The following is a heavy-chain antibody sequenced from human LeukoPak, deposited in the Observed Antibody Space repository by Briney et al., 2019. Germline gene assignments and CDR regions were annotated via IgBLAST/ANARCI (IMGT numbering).Heavy chain of an antibody. J-gene: IGHJ4*02. CDR1: GFTFSTHW. CDR2: ISHDGSGT. V-gene: IGHV3-7*03. CDR3: ARGQGGDFDY. Sequence: PGGSLRLSCAASGFTFSTHWMTWVRQAPGKGLEWVAVISHDGSGTYYVDSVKGRFTISRDNAKNSLYLQMNSLKTEDTAVYYCARGQGGDFDYWGQGTLVTVSS. D-gene: IGHD1-26*01.